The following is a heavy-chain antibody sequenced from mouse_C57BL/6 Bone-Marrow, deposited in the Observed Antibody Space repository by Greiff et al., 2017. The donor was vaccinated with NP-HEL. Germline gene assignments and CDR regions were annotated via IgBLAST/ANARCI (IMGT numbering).Heavy chain of an antibody. CDR2: IYPRSGNT. V-gene: IGHV1-81*01. D-gene: IGHD2-10*01. CDR1: GYTFTSYG. J-gene: IGHJ2*01. CDR3: ARSGTPTRVY. Sequence: VKLVESGAELARPGASVKLSCKASGYTFTSYGISWVKQRTGQGLEWIGEIYPRSGNTYYNEKFKGKATLTADKSSSTAYMELRSLTSEDSAVYFCARSGTPTRVYWGQGTTLTVSS.